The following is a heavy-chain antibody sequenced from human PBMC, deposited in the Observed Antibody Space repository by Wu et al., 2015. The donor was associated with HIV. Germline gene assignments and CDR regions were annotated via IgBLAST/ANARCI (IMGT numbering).Heavy chain of an antibody. CDR2: IIPIFGTA. V-gene: IGHV1-69*01. Sequence: QVHLVQSGAEVKKPGASVKVSCKASGYTFTGYYIHWVRQAPGQGLEWMGGIIPIFGTANYAQKFQGRVTITTDESTSTAYMELSSLRSEDTAVYYCASARITMIVVVITTDAFDIWAKGQWSPSLQ. D-gene: IGHD3-22*01. CDR1: GYTFTGYY. CDR3: ASARITMIVVVITTDAFDI. J-gene: IGHJ3*02.